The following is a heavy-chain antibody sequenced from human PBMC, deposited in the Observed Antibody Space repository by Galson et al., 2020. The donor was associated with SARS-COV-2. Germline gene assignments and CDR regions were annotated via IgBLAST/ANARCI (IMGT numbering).Heavy chain of an antibody. Sequence: GGSLRLSCAASGFTFSNCDMNWVRQAPGKGLEWVSYISTSGSTIYYADSVKGRFTISRDNAKNSLYLQMNSLRAEDTAVYYCARFITMDVWCQGTTVTVSS. CDR2: ISTSGSTI. D-gene: IGHD3-22*01. CDR3: ARFITMDV. V-gene: IGHV3-48*03. CDR1: GFTFSNCD. J-gene: IGHJ6*02.